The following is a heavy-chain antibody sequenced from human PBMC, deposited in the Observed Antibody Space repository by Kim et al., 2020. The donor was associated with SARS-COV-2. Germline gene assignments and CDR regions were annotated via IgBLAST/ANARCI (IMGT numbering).Heavy chain of an antibody. J-gene: IGHJ6*02. D-gene: IGHD4-17*01. CDR2: ISAYNGNT. CDR1: GYTFTSYG. CDR3: ARVGWATTVAYYYYYYGMDV. Sequence: ASVKVSCKASGYTFTSYGIRWVRQAPGQGLEWMGWISAYNGNTNYAQNLQGRVTMTTDTSTSTAYMELRSLRSDDTAVYYCARVGWATTVAYYYYYYGMDVWGQGTTVTVSS. V-gene: IGHV1-18*01.